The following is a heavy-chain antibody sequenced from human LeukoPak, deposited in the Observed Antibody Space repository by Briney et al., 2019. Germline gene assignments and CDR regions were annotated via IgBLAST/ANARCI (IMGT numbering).Heavy chain of an antibody. CDR1: GFSISSGDYY. J-gene: IGHJ5*02. CDR3: ARANFDFWSGYWNWFDP. D-gene: IGHD3-3*01. CDR2: IYYSGSN. Sequence: SQTLSLTCTVSGFSISSGDYYWSWIRPHPGKGLEWIGCIYYSGSNYYNPSLKSRVTISVDTSKNQFSLKLSSVTAADTAMYYCARANFDFWSGYWNWFDPWGQGTLVTVSS. V-gene: IGHV4-31*03.